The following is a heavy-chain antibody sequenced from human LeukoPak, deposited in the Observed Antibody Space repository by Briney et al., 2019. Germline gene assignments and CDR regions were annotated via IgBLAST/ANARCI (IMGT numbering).Heavy chain of an antibody. CDR2: IYYSGST. V-gene: IGHV4-31*03. CDR1: GGSISSGGYY. CDR3: ARGTPPEYGDYEPFDY. J-gene: IGHJ4*02. Sequence: PSETLSLTCTVSGGSISSGGYYWSWIRQHPGKGLEWIGYIYYSGSTYYNPSLKSRVTISVDTSKNQFSLKLSSVTAADTAVYYCARGTPPEYGDYEPFDYWGQGTLVTVSS. D-gene: IGHD4-17*01.